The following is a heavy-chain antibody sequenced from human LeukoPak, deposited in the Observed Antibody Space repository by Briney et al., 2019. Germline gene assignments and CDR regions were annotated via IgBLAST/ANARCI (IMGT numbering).Heavy chain of an antibody. J-gene: IGHJ4*02. Sequence: SETLSLTCTVSGGSISTYYWNWLRQPPGKGLEGIGSIYHSGSTYYNPSLKSRVTISVDTSKNQFSLKLSSVTAADTAVYYCARAAELGATTGWADYWGQGTLVTVSS. CDR1: GGSISTYY. CDR3: ARAAELGATTGWADY. CDR2: IYHSGST. D-gene: IGHD1-26*01. V-gene: IGHV4-38-2*02.